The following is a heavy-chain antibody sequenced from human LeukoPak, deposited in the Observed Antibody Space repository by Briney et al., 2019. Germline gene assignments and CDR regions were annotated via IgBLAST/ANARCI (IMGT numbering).Heavy chain of an antibody. D-gene: IGHD3-16*01. V-gene: IGHV3-33*01. CDR1: GFTFSSYG. CDR3: ASAALWLPLDY. CDR2: IWYDGSNK. Sequence: PGRSLRLSCAASGFTFSSYGMHWVRQAPGKGLEWVAVIWYDGSNKYYADSVKGRFTISRDNSKNTLYLQMNSLRAEDTAVYYCASAALWLPLDYWGQGTLVTVSS. J-gene: IGHJ4*02.